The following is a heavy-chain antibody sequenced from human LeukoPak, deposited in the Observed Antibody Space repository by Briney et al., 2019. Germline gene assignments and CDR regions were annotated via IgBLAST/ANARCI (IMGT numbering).Heavy chain of an antibody. Sequence: GGSLRLSCAASGFTFSSYDMNWVRQAPGRELEWISYISYISDSGTTIYYADSVKGRFTISRDDAKNSVYLQMNSLRDEDTAVYYCATDGTPLRVGEVFFDNWGQGTLVTVSS. V-gene: IGHV3-48*03. CDR3: ATDGTPLRVGEVFFDN. D-gene: IGHD3-10*01. CDR1: GFTFSSYD. CDR2: ISDSGTTI. J-gene: IGHJ4*02.